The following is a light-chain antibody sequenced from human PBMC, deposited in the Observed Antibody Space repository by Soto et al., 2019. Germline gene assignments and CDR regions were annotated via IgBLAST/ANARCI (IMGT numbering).Light chain of an antibody. CDR2: KAS. CDR1: QTISSW. J-gene: IGKJ1*01. CDR3: QHYNSDSEA. Sequence: DIQMTQSPSTRSVSVGYIVAITCRASQTISSWLAWYQQKPGKAPKLLIYKASTLKSGVPSRFSGSGSATEFTLTISSLQPDDFETYYCQHYNSDSEAFGQGTKVDI. V-gene: IGKV1-5*03.